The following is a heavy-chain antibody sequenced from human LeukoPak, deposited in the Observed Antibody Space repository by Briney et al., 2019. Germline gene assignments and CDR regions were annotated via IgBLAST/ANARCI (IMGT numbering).Heavy chain of an antibody. CDR3: ARTSGSYYEFDY. J-gene: IGHJ4*02. CDR2: IGTAGDT. Sequence: GGSLRLSCAASEFTFSSYDMHWVRQATGKGLEWVSAIGTAGDTYYPGSVKGRFTISRENAKNSLYLQMNSLRAGDTAVYYCARTSGSYYEFDYWGQGTLVTVSS. D-gene: IGHD1-26*01. CDR1: EFTFSSYD. V-gene: IGHV3-13*04.